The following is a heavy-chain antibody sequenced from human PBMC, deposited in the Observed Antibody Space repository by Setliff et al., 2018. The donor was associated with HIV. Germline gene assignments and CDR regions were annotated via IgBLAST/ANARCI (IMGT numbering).Heavy chain of an antibody. CDR2: ISNSSRYY. J-gene: IGHJ4*02. CDR1: GFLFNRYS. D-gene: IGHD6-19*01. V-gene: IGHV3-21*01. CDR3: ANMQWASNAWYSFDY. Sequence: PGGSLRLSCSASGFLFNRYSLNWVRQAPGRGPEWVASISNSSRYYWVKARYGDSVRGRFTISGDYAKNSVYLQMNSLRVEDSAVYYCANMQWASNAWYSFDYWGQGALVTVSS.